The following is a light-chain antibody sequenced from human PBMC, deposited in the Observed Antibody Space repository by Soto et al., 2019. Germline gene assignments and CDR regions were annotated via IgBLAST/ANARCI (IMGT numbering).Light chain of an antibody. V-gene: IGKV3-20*01. J-gene: IGKJ1*01. CDR3: HQYGSSRWT. CDR2: AAS. Sequence: EIVLTQSPGTLSLSPGGSAALSCRSTERIDSNFLAWYQQKPGQAPRLLIYAASSRATGIPDRFSGSGSGTDFTLFINRLEPEDFAVYYCHQYGSSRWTVGQGTKVDIK. CDR1: ERIDSNF.